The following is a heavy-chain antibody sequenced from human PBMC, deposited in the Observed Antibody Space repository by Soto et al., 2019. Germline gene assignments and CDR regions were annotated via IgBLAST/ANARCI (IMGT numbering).Heavy chain of an antibody. D-gene: IGHD2-8*01. Sequence: SETLSLTCGVSGGSISSGGYSWSWIRQPPGKGLEWIGYMYQSGSTFYNPSLKSRVTISLDRSKNQFSLNLSSVTAADTAVYYCARNGDCTRPGCIVGWFDPWGPGTLVTVSS. V-gene: IGHV4-30-2*01. CDR2: MYQSGST. J-gene: IGHJ5*02. CDR1: GGSISSGGYS. CDR3: ARNGDCTRPGCIVGWFDP.